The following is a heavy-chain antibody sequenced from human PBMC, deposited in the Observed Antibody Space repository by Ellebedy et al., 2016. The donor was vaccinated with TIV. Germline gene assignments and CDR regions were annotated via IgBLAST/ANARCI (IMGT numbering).Heavy chain of an antibody. D-gene: IGHD3-16*02. CDR3: ARVPMITFGGIIVKAPHYFDY. V-gene: IGHV4-34*01. CDR2: MNHSGSA. Sequence: MPSETLSLTCAVYGGSFSGYWWSWIRQPPGKGLEWIGEMNHSGSAFYNPSLKSRVTISVATSKNQFSLKLRSLTAADTAVYYCARVPMITFGGIIVKAPHYFDYWGQGTLVTVSS. J-gene: IGHJ4*02. CDR1: GGSFSGYW.